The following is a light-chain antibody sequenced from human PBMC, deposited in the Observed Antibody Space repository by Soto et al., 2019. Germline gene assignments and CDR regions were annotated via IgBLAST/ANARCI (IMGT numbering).Light chain of an antibody. V-gene: IGKV3-20*01. CDR2: GAS. Sequence: EIVLTQSPCTLSLSPGERATLSCRASQSVSSNYLAWYQQSPGQAPRLLIFGASYRAAGIPDRFSGSGSGTDFILTISRPEPEDFAVYYCQHYGSSPPEFTFGPGTKVY. J-gene: IGKJ3*01. CDR3: QHYGSSPPEFT. CDR1: QSVSSNY.